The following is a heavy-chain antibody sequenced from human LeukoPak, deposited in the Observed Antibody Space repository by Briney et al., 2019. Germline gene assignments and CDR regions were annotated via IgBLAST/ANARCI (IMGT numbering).Heavy chain of an antibody. Sequence: GVSLRLSCATSGFNFNYYFMAWVRQAPGKGLEWLATIDKDGSGTEYIDSVRGRFTISRDNTKKSIHLQMSSLSADDTAVYFCATEYWYRHDYWGQGTLVTVSS. CDR1: GFNFNYYF. CDR3: ATEYWYRHDY. J-gene: IGHJ4*02. D-gene: IGHD6-13*01. V-gene: IGHV3-7*01. CDR2: IDKDGSGT.